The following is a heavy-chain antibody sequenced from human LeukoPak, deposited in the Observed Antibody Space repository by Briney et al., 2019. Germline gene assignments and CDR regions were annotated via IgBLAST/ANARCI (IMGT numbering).Heavy chain of an antibody. J-gene: IGHJ4*02. Sequence: PSETLSLTCTVSGDSISSGSFYWSWIRQAAGKGLEWIGRVSSSGRTTYNPSLKSRVTISADMSKNQFSLKLSSVTAADTAVYYCARVGSEFGDYEVDYWGQGTLVTVSS. V-gene: IGHV4-61*02. CDR2: VSSSGRT. CDR1: GDSISSGSFY. D-gene: IGHD4-17*01. CDR3: ARVGSEFGDYEVDY.